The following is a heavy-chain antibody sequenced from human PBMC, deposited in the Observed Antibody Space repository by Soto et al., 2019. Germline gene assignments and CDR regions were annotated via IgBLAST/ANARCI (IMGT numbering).Heavy chain of an antibody. J-gene: IGHJ4*02. CDR2: ISAHNGNT. D-gene: IGHD1-1*01. CDR1: GYIFTTYG. V-gene: IGHV1-18*01. Sequence: QVHLVQSGAEVKKPGASVKVSWKGSGYIFTTYGITWVRHAPGQGLEWMGWISAHNGNTNYAQKLQGRVTVTRDTSTSTAYMELRNLRSDDTAVYYCARGRYGDYWGQGPLVTVSS. CDR3: ARGRYGDY.